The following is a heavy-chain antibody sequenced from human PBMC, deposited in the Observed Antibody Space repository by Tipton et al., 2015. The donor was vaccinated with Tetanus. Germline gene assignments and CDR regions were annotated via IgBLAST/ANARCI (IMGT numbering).Heavy chain of an antibody. D-gene: IGHD1-26*01. CDR2: ITGSGSTI. V-gene: IGHV3-11*01. J-gene: IGHJ4*02. CDR3: ARDDSGTLDY. Sequence: QGEKEGGGLVKPGGSLRLSCAASGFTFTDFYMSWIRQAPGKGLEWLSYITGSGSTIHYADSVKGRFTISRDYAKNSLYLQMNGLRADDTAIYYCARDDSGTLDYWGQGTLVTVSS. CDR1: GFTFTDFY.